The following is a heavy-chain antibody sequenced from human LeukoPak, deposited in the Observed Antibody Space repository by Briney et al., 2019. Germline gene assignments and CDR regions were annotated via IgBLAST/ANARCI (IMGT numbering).Heavy chain of an antibody. Sequence: PGGSLRLSCTASGFTFGDYAMSWIRQAPGKGLEWVGFIRSKAYGETADYAASVKGRFTISRGDSKAIAYLQMNSLKTGDTAVYHCTRDRGAYNLYDYWGQGTLVTVSS. CDR1: GFTFGDYA. J-gene: IGHJ4*02. CDR3: TRDRGAYNLYDY. V-gene: IGHV3-49*03. CDR2: IRSKAYGETA. D-gene: IGHD1-1*01.